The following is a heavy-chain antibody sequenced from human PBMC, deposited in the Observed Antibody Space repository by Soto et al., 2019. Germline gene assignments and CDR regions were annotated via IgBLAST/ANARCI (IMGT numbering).Heavy chain of an antibody. CDR2: FDPEDGET. CDR1: GYTLAELS. CDR3: ATAYYDYVWGTQGGFDP. D-gene: IGHD3-16*01. Sequence: ASVKVSCKVSGYTLAELSMHWVRQAPGKGLEWMGGFDPEDGETIYAQKFQGRVTMTEDTSTDTAYMELSSLRSEDTAVYYCATAYYDYVWGTQGGFDPWGQGTLVTVS. J-gene: IGHJ5*02. V-gene: IGHV1-24*01.